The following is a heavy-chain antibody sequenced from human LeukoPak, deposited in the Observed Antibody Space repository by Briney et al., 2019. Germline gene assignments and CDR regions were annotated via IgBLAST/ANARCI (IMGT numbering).Heavy chain of an antibody. J-gene: IGHJ6*02. V-gene: IGHV3-21*01. D-gene: IGHD3-16*02. Sequence: GGSLRLSCAASGFTFSSYSMNWVRQAPGKGLEWISSISSSSSYIYYADSVKGRFTISRDNAKNSLYLQMNSLRAGDTAVYYCARDPYDYVWGSYRSPMDVWGQGTTVTVSS. CDR3: ARDPYDYVWGSYRSPMDV. CDR2: ISSSSSYI. CDR1: GFTFSSYS.